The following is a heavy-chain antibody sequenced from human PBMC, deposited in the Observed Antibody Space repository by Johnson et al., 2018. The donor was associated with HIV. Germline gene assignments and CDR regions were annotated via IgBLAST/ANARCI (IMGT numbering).Heavy chain of an antibody. CDR2: ISYDGRNT. CDR1: GFTFSSYA. Sequence: QVQLVESGGGVVQPGSSLRLSCAASGFTFSSYAMHWVRQAPGKGLEWVAVISYDGRNTYYADSVKGRFTISRDNSKNTLYLQMNSLRAEDTAVYYCAKNGARGDAFDIWGQGTMVTVSS. V-gene: IGHV3-30*04. D-gene: IGHD2-8*01. CDR3: AKNGARGDAFDI. J-gene: IGHJ3*02.